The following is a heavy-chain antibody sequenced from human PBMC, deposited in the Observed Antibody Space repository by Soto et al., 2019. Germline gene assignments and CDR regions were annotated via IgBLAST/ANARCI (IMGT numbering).Heavy chain of an antibody. CDR1: GFTLNTFS. V-gene: IGHV3-48*02. Sequence: PGGSLRLSCAGSGFTLNTFSMNWVRQAPGKGLEWVSCISSSRATIYYADSVKGRFTISRDDAKNSLYLQMNSLRDDDTAVYYCVRGRSDSLMDVWGQGTTVTVPS. CDR3: VRGRSDSLMDV. J-gene: IGHJ6*02. CDR2: ISSSRATI. D-gene: IGHD2-15*01.